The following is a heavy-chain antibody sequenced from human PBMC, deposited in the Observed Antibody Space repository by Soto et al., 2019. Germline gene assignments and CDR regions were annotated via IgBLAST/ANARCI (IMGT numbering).Heavy chain of an antibody. CDR1: GGSISSSNW. CDR3: ASSTSSFRWFDP. V-gene: IGHV4-4*02. D-gene: IGHD2-2*01. Sequence: PSETLSLTCAVSGGSISSSNWWSWVRQPPGKGLEWIGEIYHSGSTNYNPSLKSRVTISVDKSKNQFSLKLSSVTAADTAVYYCASSTSSFRWFDPWGQGTLVTV. CDR2: IYHSGST. J-gene: IGHJ5*02.